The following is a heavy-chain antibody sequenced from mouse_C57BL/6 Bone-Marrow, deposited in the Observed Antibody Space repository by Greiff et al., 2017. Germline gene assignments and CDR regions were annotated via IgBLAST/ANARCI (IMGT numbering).Heavy chain of an antibody. CDR1: GYTFTSYW. Sequence: QVQLQQPGAELVMPGASVKLSCKASGYTFTSYWMHWVKQRPGQGLEWIGEIDPSDSYTNYNQKFKGKSTLTVDKSSSTAYMQLSSLTSEDSAVYYCARDTTGVAPAWFDYWGQGTLVTVSA. V-gene: IGHV1-69*01. D-gene: IGHD1-1*01. CDR3: ARDTTGVAPAWFDY. CDR2: IDPSDSYT. J-gene: IGHJ3*01.